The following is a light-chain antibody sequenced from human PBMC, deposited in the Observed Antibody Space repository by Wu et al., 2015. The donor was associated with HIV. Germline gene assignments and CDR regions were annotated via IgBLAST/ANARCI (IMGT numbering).Light chain of an antibody. V-gene: IGKV1-27*01. Sequence: DIQMTQSPSALSASVGDRVTITCRASQGISNFLAWYQQKPGKPPKVLIYAASTLQSGVPSRFSGSGSGTEYVLTISSLQPEDFATYYCQQYYTTLWTFGQGTKVEIK. J-gene: IGKJ1*01. CDR1: QGISNF. CDR3: QQYYTTLWT. CDR2: AAS.